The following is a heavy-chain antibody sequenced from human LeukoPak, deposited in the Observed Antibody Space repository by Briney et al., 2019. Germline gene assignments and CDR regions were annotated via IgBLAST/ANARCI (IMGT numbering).Heavy chain of an antibody. CDR2: ISGSGGST. D-gene: IGHD3-3*01. Sequence: PGGSPRLSCAASGFTFSSYSMNWVRQAPGKGLEWVSAISGSGGSTYYADSVKGRFTISRDNSKNTLYLQMNSLRAEDTAVYYCAKCGRTYYDFWSGYYGWFDPWGQGTLVTVSS. CDR1: GFTFSSYS. V-gene: IGHV3-23*01. J-gene: IGHJ5*02. CDR3: AKCGRTYYDFWSGYYGWFDP.